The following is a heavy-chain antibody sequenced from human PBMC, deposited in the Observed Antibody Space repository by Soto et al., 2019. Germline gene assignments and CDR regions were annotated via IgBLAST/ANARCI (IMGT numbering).Heavy chain of an antibody. CDR2: ISSSSSYI. D-gene: IGHD1-26*01. CDR1: GFTFSSYS. J-gene: IGHJ6*02. V-gene: IGHV3-21*01. CDR3: ARDRVIVAATAHYYYGMDV. Sequence: EVQLVESGGGLVKPGGSLRLSCAASGFTFSSYSMNWVRQAPGKGLEWVSSISSSSSYIYYADSVKGRFTISRDNAKNSLYLQLNSQRAEDTAVYYCARDRVIVAATAHYYYGMDVWGQGTTVTVSS.